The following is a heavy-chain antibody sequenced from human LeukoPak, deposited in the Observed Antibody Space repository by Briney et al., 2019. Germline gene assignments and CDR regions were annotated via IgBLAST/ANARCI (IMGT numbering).Heavy chain of an antibody. D-gene: IGHD3-10*02. CDR2: IDWDDDK. CDR1: GFSLTPSGMC. CDR3: ALTGRTSYYVTSGLDY. V-gene: IGHV2-70*11. Sequence: SGPTLVNPTQTLTLTCTFSGFSLTPSGMCVGWIRQSPGEALEWLARIDWDDDKYYTTSLKRRLFISMATAKHQVVLQMTHMEPVDTATNYCALTGRTSYYVTSGLDYWGQGTLVTVTS. J-gene: IGHJ4*02.